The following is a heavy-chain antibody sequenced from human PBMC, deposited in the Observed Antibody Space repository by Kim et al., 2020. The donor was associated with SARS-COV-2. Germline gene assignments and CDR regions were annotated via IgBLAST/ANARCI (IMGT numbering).Heavy chain of an antibody. D-gene: IGHD3-22*01. CDR3: ARAKYYYDSSGYLRINRFDY. J-gene: IGHJ4*02. V-gene: IGHV3-48*02. Sequence: RFTNSRDNAKNSLYLQMNSLRDEDTAVYYCARAKYYYDSSGYLRINRFDYWGQGTLVTVSS.